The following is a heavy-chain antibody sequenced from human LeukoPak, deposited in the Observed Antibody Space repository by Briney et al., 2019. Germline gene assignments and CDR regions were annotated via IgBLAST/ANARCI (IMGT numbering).Heavy chain of an antibody. CDR3: ARDRGSSWSKSLNDY. Sequence: SETLSLTCTVSGGSISSSSYYWGWIRQPPGKGLEWIGSIYYSGSTYYNPSLKSRVTISVDTSKNQFSLKLSSVTAADTAVYYCARDRGSSWSKSLNDYWGQGTLVTVSS. J-gene: IGHJ4*02. D-gene: IGHD6-13*01. CDR2: IYYSGST. V-gene: IGHV4-39*07. CDR1: GGSISSSSYY.